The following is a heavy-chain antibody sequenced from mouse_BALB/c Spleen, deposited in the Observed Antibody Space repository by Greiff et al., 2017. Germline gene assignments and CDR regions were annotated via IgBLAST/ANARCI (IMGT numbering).Heavy chain of an antibody. CDR3: ARDYGSSPAWLAY. CDR1: GDSITSGY. J-gene: IGHJ3*01. CDR2: ISYSGST. Sequence: VQLQQSGPSLVKPSQTLSLTCSVTGDSITSGYWNWIRKFPGNKLEYMGYISYSGSTYYNPSLKSRISITRDTSKNQYYLQLNSVTTEDTATYYCARDYGSSPAWLAYWGQGTLVTVSA. D-gene: IGHD1-1*01. V-gene: IGHV3-8*02.